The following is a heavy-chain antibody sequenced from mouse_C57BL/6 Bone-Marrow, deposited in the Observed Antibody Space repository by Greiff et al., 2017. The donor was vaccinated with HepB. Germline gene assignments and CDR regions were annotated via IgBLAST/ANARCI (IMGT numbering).Heavy chain of an antibody. CDR1: GFTFTDYY. D-gene: IGHD3-2*02. V-gene: IGHV7-3*01. Sequence: EVKLVESGGGLVQPGGSLSLSCAASGFTFTDYYMSWVRQPPGKALEWLGFIRNKANGYTTEYSASVKGRFTISRDNSQSILYLQMNALRAEDSATYYCARYVEGQLRLRGYFDYWGQGTTLTVSS. CDR3: ARYVEGQLRLRGYFDY. CDR2: IRNKANGYTT. J-gene: IGHJ2*01.